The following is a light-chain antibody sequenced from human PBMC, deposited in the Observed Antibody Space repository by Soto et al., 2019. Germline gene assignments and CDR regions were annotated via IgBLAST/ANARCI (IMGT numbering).Light chain of an antibody. CDR3: QQSGSSLFT. J-gene: IGKJ3*01. Sequence: EIVLTQSPGTLSLSPGERATLSCRASQSVSSSSLAWYQHKPGQAPRPLIYGASSRATGIPDRFSGSASGTDFTITISRLEPEDFAVYYCQQSGSSLFTFGPGTKVDIK. V-gene: IGKV3-20*01. CDR1: QSVSSSS. CDR2: GAS.